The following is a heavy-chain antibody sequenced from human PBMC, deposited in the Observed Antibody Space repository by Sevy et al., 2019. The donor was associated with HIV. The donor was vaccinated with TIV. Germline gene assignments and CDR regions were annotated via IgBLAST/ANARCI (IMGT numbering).Heavy chain of an antibody. Sequence: SETLSLTCTVSGGSISSSSYYWGWIRQPPGKGLEWIGYIYYSGSTNYNPSLKSRVTISVDTSKNQFSLKLSSVTAADTAVYYCARGQYSYGYWREFDYWGQGTLVTVSS. J-gene: IGHJ4*02. V-gene: IGHV4-61*05. CDR1: GGSISSSSYY. CDR3: ARGQYSYGYWREFDY. CDR2: IYYSGST. D-gene: IGHD5-18*01.